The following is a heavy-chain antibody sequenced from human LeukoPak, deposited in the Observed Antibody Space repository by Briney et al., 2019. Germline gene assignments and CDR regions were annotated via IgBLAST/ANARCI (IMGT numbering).Heavy chain of an antibody. Sequence: PGGSLRLSCAASGFTFSSYSMNWVRQAPGKGLEWVSVIYSGGSTYYADSVKGRFTISRDNSKNTLYLQMNSLRAEDTAVYYCAINDPPDGVGYYWGQGTLVTVSS. CDR3: AINDPPDGVGYY. V-gene: IGHV3-66*01. CDR1: GFTFSSYS. J-gene: IGHJ4*02. CDR2: IYSGGST. D-gene: IGHD2-8*01.